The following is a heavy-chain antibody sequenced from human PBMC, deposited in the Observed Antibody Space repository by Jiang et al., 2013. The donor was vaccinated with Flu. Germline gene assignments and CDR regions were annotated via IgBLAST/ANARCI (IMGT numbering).Heavy chain of an antibody. CDR3: ARSYDFWSHYYSL. V-gene: IGHV4-59*01. CDR2: IYYGGSP. D-gene: IGHD3-3*01. J-gene: IGHJ4*02. CDR1: GGSINTYF. Sequence: LLKPSETLSLTCTVSGGSINTYFWSWIRQPPGKGLEWIGYIYYGGSPVYNPSLKSRVTISVDISKNQVSLQLTSMTAADTAVFYCARSYDFWSHYYSLWGQGTLVTVSS.